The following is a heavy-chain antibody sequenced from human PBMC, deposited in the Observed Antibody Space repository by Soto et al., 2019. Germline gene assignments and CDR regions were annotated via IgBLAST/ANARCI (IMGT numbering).Heavy chain of an antibody. Sequence: PGGSLRLSCAASGFTFSSYGMHWVRQAPGKGLEWVAVIWYDGSNKYYADSVKGRFTISRDNSKNTLYLQMNSLRAEDTAVYYCARSLLWFGESGFDPWGQGTLVTVSS. CDR2: IWYDGSNK. V-gene: IGHV3-33*01. J-gene: IGHJ5*02. CDR3: ARSLLWFGESGFDP. CDR1: GFTFSSYG. D-gene: IGHD3-10*01.